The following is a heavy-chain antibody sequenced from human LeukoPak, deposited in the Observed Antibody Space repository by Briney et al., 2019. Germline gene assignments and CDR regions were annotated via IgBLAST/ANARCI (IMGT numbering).Heavy chain of an antibody. CDR2: INPNSGGT. J-gene: IGHJ6*03. V-gene: IGHV1-2*02. D-gene: IGHD2-15*01. Sequence: GASVKVSCKASGYTFTGYYMHWVRQAPGQGLEWMGWINPNSGGTNYAQKFQGRVTMTRDTSISTAYMELSRLRSDDTAVYYCARRKLAATRAYYYYMDVWGKGTTVTVSS. CDR3: ARRKLAATRAYYYYMDV. CDR1: GYTFTGYY.